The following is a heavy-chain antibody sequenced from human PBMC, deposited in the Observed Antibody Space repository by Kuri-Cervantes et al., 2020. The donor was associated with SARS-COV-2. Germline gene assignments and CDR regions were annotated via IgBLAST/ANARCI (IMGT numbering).Heavy chain of an antibody. CDR3: ASQGTGYYGSGSYYYYYYGMDV. Sequence: SETLSLTCTVSGGSISSSSYYWGWIRQPPGKGLEWIGSIYYSGSTYYNPSLKSRVTISVDTSKNQFSLKLSSVTAADTAVYYCASQGTGYYGSGSYYYYYYGMDVWGQGTTVTVSS. V-gene: IGHV4-39*01. J-gene: IGHJ6*02. CDR2: IYYSGST. CDR1: GGSISSSSYY. D-gene: IGHD3-10*01.